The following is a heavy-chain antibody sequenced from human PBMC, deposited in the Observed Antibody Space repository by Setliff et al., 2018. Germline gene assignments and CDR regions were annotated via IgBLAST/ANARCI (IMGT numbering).Heavy chain of an antibody. CDR3: ARVDFTMIQGVLGL. V-gene: IGHV4-39*07. D-gene: IGHD3-10*01. CDR2: VYYSGYT. J-gene: IGHJ1*01. CDR1: GGSVSSTSHY. Sequence: PSETLSLTCNVSGGSVSSTSHYWGWNRQPPGKGMEWIGSVYYSGYTYYNPSLQSRVTISVDMSKNQFSMKLASVTAADTAVYYCARVDFTMIQGVLGLWGQGTLVTVSS.